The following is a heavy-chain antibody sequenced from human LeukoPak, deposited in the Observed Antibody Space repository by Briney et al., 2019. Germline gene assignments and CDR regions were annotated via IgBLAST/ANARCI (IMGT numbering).Heavy chain of an antibody. D-gene: IGHD6-13*01. Sequence: GSLRLSCAASGFTFSSYEMNWVRQAPGKGLEWVSYISSSGSTIYYADSVKGRFTISRDNAKNSLYLQMNSLRAEDTAVYYCARDGSSWYYYWGQGTLVTVSS. CDR2: ISSSGSTI. V-gene: IGHV3-48*03. CDR1: GFTFSSYE. CDR3: ARDGSSWYYY. J-gene: IGHJ4*02.